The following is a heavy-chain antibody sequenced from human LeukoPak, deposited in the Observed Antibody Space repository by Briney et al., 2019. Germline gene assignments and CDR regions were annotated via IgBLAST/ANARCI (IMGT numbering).Heavy chain of an antibody. J-gene: IGHJ4*02. Sequence: TSETLSLTCTVSGGSFSSYYWSWIRQPPGKGLEWIGYIYYSGSTNYNPSLKSRVTISVDTSKNQFSLKLSSVTAADTAVYYCARGYSSGWYIPLDYWGQGTLVTVSS. CDR3: ARGYSSGWYIPLDY. CDR2: IYYSGST. V-gene: IGHV4-59*01. D-gene: IGHD6-19*01. CDR1: GGSFSSYY.